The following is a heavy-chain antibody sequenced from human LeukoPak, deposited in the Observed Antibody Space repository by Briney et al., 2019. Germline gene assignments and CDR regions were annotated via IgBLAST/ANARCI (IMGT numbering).Heavy chain of an antibody. CDR3: ANENYYGSGSYADH. Sequence: GGSLRLSCAASGFTFSSYSMNWVRQAPGKGLEWVAMISYDGSNTYYADSVEGRFTISRDNSKNTLYLQMNSLRAEDTAVYYCANENYYGSGSYADHWGQGTLVTVSS. D-gene: IGHD3-10*01. J-gene: IGHJ4*02. V-gene: IGHV3-30*18. CDR1: GFTFSSYS. CDR2: ISYDGSNT.